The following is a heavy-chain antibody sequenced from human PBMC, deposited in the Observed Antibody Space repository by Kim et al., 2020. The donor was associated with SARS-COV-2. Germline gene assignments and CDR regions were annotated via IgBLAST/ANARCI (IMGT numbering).Heavy chain of an antibody. CDR1: GFTFSDYY. Sequence: GGSLRLSCAASGFTFSDYYMAWIRQAPGKGLEWISDSISSGDSRYYAESVKGRYTISRDNARNSMYLQMNSLRPEDTAVYYCARVKMSEGEGYNGMDVWGQGTTVTVAS. CDR2: SISSGDSR. V-gene: IGHV3-11*01. D-gene: IGHD2-21*01. J-gene: IGHJ6*02. CDR3: ARVKMSEGEGYNGMDV.